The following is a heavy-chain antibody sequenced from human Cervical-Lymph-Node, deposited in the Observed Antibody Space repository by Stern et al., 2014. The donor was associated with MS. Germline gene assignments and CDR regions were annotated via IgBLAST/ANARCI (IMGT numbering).Heavy chain of an antibody. Sequence: EVQLVESGGGVVRPGGSLRLSCAASGFIFDDYGMSWVRQVPGQGPEWVSAILYNGGSTDYAACVKGRFTISRDNAKKSLYLRMNSLRVEDTAVYHCARAFCTGGVCYSFPFYGMDVWGQGTTVTVSS. CDR2: ILYNGGST. V-gene: IGHV3-20*01. CDR1: GFIFDDYG. CDR3: ARAFCTGGVCYSFPFYGMDV. J-gene: IGHJ6*02. D-gene: IGHD2-8*02.